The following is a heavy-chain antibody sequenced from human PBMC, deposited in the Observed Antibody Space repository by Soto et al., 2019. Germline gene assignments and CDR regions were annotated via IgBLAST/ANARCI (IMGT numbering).Heavy chain of an antibody. CDR3: AGDQRGGSFDY. Sequence: EVQLVESGGGLVKPGGSLRLSCAASGFTFSSYSMNWVRQAPGKGLEWVSSIRSSSSYADSVKGRFTISRDNAKNSLYLQMNSLRAEGTAVYSCAGDQRGGSFDYWGQGTLVAVSS. V-gene: IGHV3-21*06. CDR2: IRSSSS. J-gene: IGHJ4*02. CDR1: GFTFSSYS. D-gene: IGHD3-10*01.